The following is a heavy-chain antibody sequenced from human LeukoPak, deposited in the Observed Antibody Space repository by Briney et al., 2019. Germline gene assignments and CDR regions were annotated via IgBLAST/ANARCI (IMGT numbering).Heavy chain of an antibody. D-gene: IGHD6-6*01. CDR1: GGSISSYY. CDR2: IYYSGST. V-gene: IGHV4-59*01. CDR3: ARSPVAARHGSFDY. Sequence: SETLSLTCTVSGGSISSYYWSWIRQPPGKGLEWIGYIYYSGSTNYNPSLKSRVTISVDTSKNQFSLKLSSVTAADTAVYYCARSPVAARHGSFDYWGQGTLVTVSS. J-gene: IGHJ4*02.